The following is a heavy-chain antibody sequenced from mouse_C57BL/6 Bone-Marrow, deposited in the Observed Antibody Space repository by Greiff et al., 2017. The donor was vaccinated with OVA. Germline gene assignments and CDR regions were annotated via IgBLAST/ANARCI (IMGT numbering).Heavy chain of an antibody. Sequence: VQLQQPGAELVKPGASVMVSCKASGYTFTSYWMHWVKQRPGQGLEWIGRIHPSDSDTNSNQKFKGKATLTVDKSSSTAYMQLSSLRSEDAAVYYCTLYVFAYWGQGTLVTVSA. J-gene: IGHJ3*01. V-gene: IGHV1-74*01. CDR3: TLYVFAY. CDR2: IHPSDSDT. CDR1: GYTFTSYW. D-gene: IGHD2-12*01.